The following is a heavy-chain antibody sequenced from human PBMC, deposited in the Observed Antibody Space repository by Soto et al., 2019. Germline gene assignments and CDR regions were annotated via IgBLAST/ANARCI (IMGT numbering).Heavy chain of an antibody. J-gene: IGHJ6*02. D-gene: IGHD3-10*01. CDR1: GYSFTSYW. V-gene: IGHV5-51*01. CDR3: AAGGVRGNYYGSGSYYNGWYYYGMDV. CDR2: IYPGDSDT. Sequence: GESLKISCKGSGYSFTSYWIGWVRQMPGKGLEWMGIIYPGDSDTRYSPSFQGQVTISADKSISTAYLQWSSLKASDTAMYYCAAGGVRGNYYGSGSYYNGWYYYGMDVWGQGTTVTVSS.